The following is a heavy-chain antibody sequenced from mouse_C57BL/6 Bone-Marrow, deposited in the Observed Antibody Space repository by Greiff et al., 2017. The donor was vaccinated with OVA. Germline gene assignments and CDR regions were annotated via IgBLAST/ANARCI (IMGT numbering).Heavy chain of an antibody. CDR3: TTMAYYYGSSYYAMDY. J-gene: IGHJ4*01. Sequence: EVQLQESGAELVRPGASVKLSCTASGFNIKDDYMHWVKQRPEQGLEWIGWIDPENGDTEYASKFQGKATITADTSSNTAYLQLSSLTSEDTAVYYCTTMAYYYGSSYYAMDYWGQGTSVTVSS. CDR2: IDPENGDT. V-gene: IGHV14-4*01. D-gene: IGHD1-1*01. CDR1: GFNIKDDY.